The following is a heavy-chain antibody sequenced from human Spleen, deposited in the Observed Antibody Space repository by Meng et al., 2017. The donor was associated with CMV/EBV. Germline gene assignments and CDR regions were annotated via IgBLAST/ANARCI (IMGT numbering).Heavy chain of an antibody. CDR1: GFTFTSSA. CDR2: IVVGSGNT. J-gene: IGHJ6*02. D-gene: IGHD6-13*01. Sequence: SVKVSCKASGFTFTSSAVQWVRQARGQRLEWIGWIVVGSGNTNYAQKFQERVIITRDMSTNTGYMELSSLRSEDTAVYYCAADPLARIAAAGVWGQGTTVTVSS. V-gene: IGHV1-58*01. CDR3: AADPLARIAAAGV.